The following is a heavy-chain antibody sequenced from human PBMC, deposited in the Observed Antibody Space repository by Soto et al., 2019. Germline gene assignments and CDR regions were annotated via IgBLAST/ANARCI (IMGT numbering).Heavy chain of an antibody. Sequence: HPGGSLRLSCAASGFTFSSYAMSWVRQAPGKGLEWVSAISGSGGSTYYADSVKGRFTISRDNSKNTLYLQMNSLRAEDTAVYYCAKDCCSSTSPNWFDPWGQGTLVTVSS. D-gene: IGHD2-2*01. CDR3: AKDCCSSTSPNWFDP. CDR1: GFTFSSYA. V-gene: IGHV3-23*01. CDR2: ISGSGGST. J-gene: IGHJ5*02.